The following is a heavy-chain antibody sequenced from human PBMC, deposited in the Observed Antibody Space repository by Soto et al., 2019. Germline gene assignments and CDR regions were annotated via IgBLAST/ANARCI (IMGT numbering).Heavy chain of an antibody. CDR1: GGTFSSYA. CDR3: ARESWGGYSAEYFQH. CDR2: IIPIFGTA. Sequence: SVKVSCKASGGTFSSYAISWVRQAPGQGLEWMGGIIPIFGTANYAQKCQGRVTITADESTSTAYMELSSLRSEDTAVYYWARESWGGYSAEYFQHWGRGTLVTFSS. V-gene: IGHV1-69*13. J-gene: IGHJ1*01. D-gene: IGHD3-3*01.